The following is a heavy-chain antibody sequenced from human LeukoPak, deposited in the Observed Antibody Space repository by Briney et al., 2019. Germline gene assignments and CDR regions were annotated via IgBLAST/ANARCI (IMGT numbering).Heavy chain of an antibody. V-gene: IGHV3-21*01. CDR3: AKDIRIGIAAAGILDY. D-gene: IGHD6-13*01. CDR2: ISSSSSYI. J-gene: IGHJ4*02. CDR1: GFTFSSYS. Sequence: PGGSLRLSCAASGFTFSSYSMNWVRQAPGKGLEWVSSISSSSSYIYYADSVKGRFTISRDNSKNTLYLQMNSLRAEDTAVYYCAKDIRIGIAAAGILDYWGQGTLVTVSS.